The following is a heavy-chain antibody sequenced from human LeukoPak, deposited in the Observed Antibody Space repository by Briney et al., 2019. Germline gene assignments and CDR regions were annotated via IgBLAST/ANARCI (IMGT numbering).Heavy chain of an antibody. V-gene: IGHV3-9*01. Sequence: GGSLRLSCAASGFTFDDYAMHWVRQAPGKGLEWVSGISWNSGSIGYADSVKGRFTISRDNAKNSLYLQMNSLRAEDTALYYCAKGRYYYDSSGYYFVGYFDYWGQGTLATVSS. CDR1: GFTFDDYA. CDR3: AKGRYYYDSSGYYFVGYFDY. J-gene: IGHJ4*02. CDR2: ISWNSGSI. D-gene: IGHD3-22*01.